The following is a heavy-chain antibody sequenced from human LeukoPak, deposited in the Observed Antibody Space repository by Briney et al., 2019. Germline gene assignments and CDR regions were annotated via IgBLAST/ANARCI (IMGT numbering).Heavy chain of an antibody. D-gene: IGHD3-3*01. CDR2: IYSGGST. V-gene: IGHV3-66*01. CDR1: GFTVSSNH. CDR3: AKSVVYYDFWSLPNDY. Sequence: GGSPRLSCAASGFTVSSNHMSWVRQAPGKGLEWVSVIYSGGSTYYADSVKGRFTISRDNSKNTLYLQMNSLRAEDTAVYYCAKSVVYYDFWSLPNDYWGQGTLVTVSS. J-gene: IGHJ4*02.